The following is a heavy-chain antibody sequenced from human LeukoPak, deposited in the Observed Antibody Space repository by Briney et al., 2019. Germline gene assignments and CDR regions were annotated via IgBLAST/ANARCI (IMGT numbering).Heavy chain of an antibody. CDR1: GFTFSSYA. V-gene: IGHV3-23*01. D-gene: IGHD6-13*01. CDR2: ISGSGGST. CDR3: AKILIAAAGGSYFDY. Sequence: GGSLRLSCAASGFTFSSYAMSWVRQAPGKGLEWVSAISGSGGSTYYADSVKGRFTTSRDNSKNTLYLQMNSLRAEDTAVYYCAKILIAAAGGSYFDYWGQGTLVTVSS. J-gene: IGHJ4*02.